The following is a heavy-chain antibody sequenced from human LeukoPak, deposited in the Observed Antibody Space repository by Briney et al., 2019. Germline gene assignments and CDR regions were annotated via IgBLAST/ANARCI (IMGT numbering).Heavy chain of an antibody. Sequence: GRSLRLSCAASGFTFSSYGMHWVRQAPGKGLEWVAVIWYDGSYKYYADSVKGRFTISRDNSKNTPYLQMNSLRAEDTAVYYCARSPADSSGWYSYFDYWGQGTLVTVSS. D-gene: IGHD6-19*01. J-gene: IGHJ4*02. V-gene: IGHV3-33*01. CDR1: GFTFSSYG. CDR2: IWYDGSYK. CDR3: ARSPADSSGWYSYFDY.